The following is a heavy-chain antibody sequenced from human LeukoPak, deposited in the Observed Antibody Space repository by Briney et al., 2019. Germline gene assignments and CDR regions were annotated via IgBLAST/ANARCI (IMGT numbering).Heavy chain of an antibody. D-gene: IGHD1-26*01. J-gene: IGHJ5*02. CDR3: AKNGQSGFSFDP. Sequence: SETLSLTCAVYGGSLSGHYWSWIRQPPGKGLEWIGEGSDSGGTKYNPSLKSRITILADTSKNQFSLKLTSVTAADTAVYHCAKNGQSGFSFDPWGQGTLVTVSS. CDR2: GSDSGGT. V-gene: IGHV4-34*01. CDR1: GGSLSGHY.